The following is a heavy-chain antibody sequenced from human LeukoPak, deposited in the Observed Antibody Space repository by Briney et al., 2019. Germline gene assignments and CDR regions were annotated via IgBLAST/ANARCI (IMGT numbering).Heavy chain of an antibody. V-gene: IGHV3-7*01. D-gene: IGHD2-8*01. CDR1: GFTFSSYA. Sequence: PGGSLRLSCAASGFTFSSYAMSWVRQAPGKGLEWVANIKEDGSEKYYLDSVKGRFTISRDNAKKSLHLQINSLRVEDTAVYYCARNSFAELMLLGSAYGMDVWGQGTTVIVSS. CDR2: IKEDGSEK. J-gene: IGHJ6*02. CDR3: ARNSFAELMLLGSAYGMDV.